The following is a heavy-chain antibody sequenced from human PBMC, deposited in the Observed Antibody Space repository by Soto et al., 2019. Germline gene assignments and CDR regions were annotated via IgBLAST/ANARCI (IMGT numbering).Heavy chain of an antibody. D-gene: IGHD3-3*01. CDR1: GFTFSSYS. CDR3: ARDPPSEWLLPIDY. J-gene: IGHJ4*02. CDR2: ISSSSSYI. Sequence: GGSLRLSCAASGFTFSSYSMNWVRQAPGKGLEWVSSISSSSSYIYYADSVKGRFTISRDNAKNSLYLQMNSLRAEDTAVYYCARDPPSEWLLPIDYWGQGTLVTVSS. V-gene: IGHV3-21*01.